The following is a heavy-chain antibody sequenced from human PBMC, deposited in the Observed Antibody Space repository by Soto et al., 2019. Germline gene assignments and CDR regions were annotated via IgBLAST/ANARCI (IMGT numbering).Heavy chain of an antibody. D-gene: IGHD2-21*02. Sequence: SETLSLTCAVYGGPFSGYYWSWIRQPPGKGLEWIGEINHSGSTNYNPSLKSRVTISVDTSKNQFSLKLSSVTAADTAVYYCARDLYCGGDCSHYDYWGQGTLVTVS. J-gene: IGHJ4*02. CDR3: ARDLYCGGDCSHYDY. CDR2: INHSGST. V-gene: IGHV4-34*01. CDR1: GGPFSGYY.